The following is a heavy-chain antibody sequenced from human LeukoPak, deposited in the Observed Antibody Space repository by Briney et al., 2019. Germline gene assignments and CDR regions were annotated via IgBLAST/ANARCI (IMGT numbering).Heavy chain of an antibody. D-gene: IGHD6-19*01. CDR1: GFNFRTHG. V-gene: IGHV3-33*01. Sequence: GGSLRLSCATSGFNFRTHGMHWVRQAPGKGLEWVAVIGDDGSEKYYAGFVEGRFAISRDNSKNTLYLQMNSLRTEDTAVYYCATSYSTGWSRGYFDYWGQGTLVTVSS. J-gene: IGHJ4*02. CDR3: ATSYSTGWSRGYFDY. CDR2: IGDDGSEK.